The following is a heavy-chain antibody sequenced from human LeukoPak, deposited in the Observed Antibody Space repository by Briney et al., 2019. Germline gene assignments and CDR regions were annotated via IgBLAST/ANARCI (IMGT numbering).Heavy chain of an antibody. CDR2: ISSSSSYI. D-gene: IGHD6-13*01. V-gene: IGHV3-21*01. J-gene: IGHJ4*02. CDR1: GFTFSSYS. CDR3: ARDRPTYSSSNGRY. Sequence: GGSLRLSCAASGFTFSSYSMNWVRQAPGKGLEWVSSISSSSSYIYYADSVKGRFTISRDNAKNSLDLQMNSLRAEDTAVYYCARDRPTYSSSNGRYWGQGTLVTVSS.